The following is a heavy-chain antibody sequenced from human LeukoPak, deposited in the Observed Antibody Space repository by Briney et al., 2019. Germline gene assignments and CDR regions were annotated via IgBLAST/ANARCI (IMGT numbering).Heavy chain of an antibody. J-gene: IGHJ4*02. D-gene: IGHD3-22*01. V-gene: IGHV3-23*01. CDR1: GFTFSSYA. Sequence: PGGSLRLSCAASGFTFSSYAMNWVRQAPGKGLEWVSGISGGGGSTYYADSVKGRFIISRDNSKNTLYLQMSSLRAEDTAVYYCARGTYYYDSSGYYYFDYWGQGTLVTVSS. CDR3: ARGTYYYDSSGYYYFDY. CDR2: ISGGGGST.